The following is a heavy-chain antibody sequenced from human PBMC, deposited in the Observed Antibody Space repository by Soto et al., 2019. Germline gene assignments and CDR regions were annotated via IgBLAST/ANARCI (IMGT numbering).Heavy chain of an antibody. J-gene: IGHJ5*02. V-gene: IGHV4-39*01. D-gene: IGHD6-6*01. CDR1: GGSISSSSYY. CDR2: IYYSGST. CDR3: ASPQADSQRIAARFDP. Sequence: PSETLSLTCTVSGGSISSSSYYWGWIRQPPGKGLEWIGSIYYSGSTYYNPSLKSRVTISVDTSKNQFSLKLSSVTAADTAVYYCASPQADSQRIAARFDPWGQGTLVTVSS.